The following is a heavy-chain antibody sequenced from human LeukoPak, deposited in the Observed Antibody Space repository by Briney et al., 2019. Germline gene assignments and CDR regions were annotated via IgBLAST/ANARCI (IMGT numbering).Heavy chain of an antibody. D-gene: IGHD4-17*01. CDR3: ATTSLFAMTTVTTDAIFDY. V-gene: IGHV3-48*03. Sequence: GGSLRLSCAASGFTFSSYEMNWVRQAPGKGLERVSYISSSGSTIYYADSVKGRFTISRDNAKNSLYLQMNSLRAEDTAVYYCATTSLFAMTTVTTDAIFDYWGQGTLVTVSS. CDR2: ISSSGSTI. CDR1: GFTFSSYE. J-gene: IGHJ4*02.